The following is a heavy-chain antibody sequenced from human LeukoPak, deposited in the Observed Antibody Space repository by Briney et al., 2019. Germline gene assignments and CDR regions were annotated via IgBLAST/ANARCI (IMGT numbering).Heavy chain of an antibody. Sequence: PSETLSLTCTVSGVSISSYYWSWIRQPPGKGLEWIGYIYYSGSTNYNPSLKSRVTISVDTSKNQFSLKLSSVTAADTAVYYCARDNCSGGSCFPFGYWGQGTLVTVSS. CDR3: ARDNCSGGSCFPFGY. CDR2: IYYSGST. V-gene: IGHV4-59*01. J-gene: IGHJ4*02. D-gene: IGHD2-15*01. CDR1: GVSISSYY.